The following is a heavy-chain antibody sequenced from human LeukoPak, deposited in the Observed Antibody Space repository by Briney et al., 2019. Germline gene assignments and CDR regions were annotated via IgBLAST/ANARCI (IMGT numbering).Heavy chain of an antibody. CDR3: ARDVPYSSGWYRYYFDY. CDR2: IGSTGTDI. Sequence: PGGSLRLSCAVSGFTFSTHNMNWVRQAPGKGLEWVSSIGSTGTDITYADSVKGRFTISRDNAKNSLYLQMNSLRAEDTAVYYCARDVPYSSGWYRYYFDYWGQGTLVTVSS. D-gene: IGHD6-19*01. J-gene: IGHJ4*02. V-gene: IGHV3-21*06. CDR1: GFTFSTHN.